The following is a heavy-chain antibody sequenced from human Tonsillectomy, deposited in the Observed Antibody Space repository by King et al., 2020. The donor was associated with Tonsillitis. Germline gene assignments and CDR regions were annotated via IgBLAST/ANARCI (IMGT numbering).Heavy chain of an antibody. D-gene: IGHD1-26*01. V-gene: IGHV4-39*01. CDR2: MYYSGTI. CDR1: GGSISTSDHY. J-gene: IGHJ4*02. CDR3: ARYVSGSFDY. Sequence: QLQESGPGVVKPSETLSLTCTVSGGSISTSDHYWAWIRQPPGKGLEWTGYMYYSGTISHNPSLKSRITISGGTSENRFSLKLSSVTAADTAVYFCARYVSGSFDYWGQGALVTVSS.